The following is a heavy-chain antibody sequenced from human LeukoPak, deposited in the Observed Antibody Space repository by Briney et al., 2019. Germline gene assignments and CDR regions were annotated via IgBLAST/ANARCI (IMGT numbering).Heavy chain of an antibody. CDR2: ISSSGSPI. CDR3: ARGGSSRPLAH. V-gene: IGHV3-48*03. Sequence: GGSLRLSCAASGFTFNNYEMNWARQALGKGLEWVSYISSSGSPIYYADSVKGRFSISRDTAKNSLYLQMNSLRAEDTAVYYCARGGSSRPLAHWGQGTLVTVSS. D-gene: IGHD1-1*01. J-gene: IGHJ4*02. CDR1: GFTFNNYE.